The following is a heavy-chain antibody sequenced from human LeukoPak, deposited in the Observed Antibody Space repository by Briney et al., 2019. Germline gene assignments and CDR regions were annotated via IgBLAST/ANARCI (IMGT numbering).Heavy chain of an antibody. V-gene: IGHV4-59*01. CDR1: GGSISGYS. Sequence: PSETLSLTCTVSGGSISGYSWTWIRQPPGKGLEWIGYVYYSGNSNYNPSLKSRVTISVDTSKNQFSLKLTSATAADTAVYYCARVVVDYYDSSGYFDNWGQGTLVTVFS. CDR2: VYYSGNS. J-gene: IGHJ4*02. D-gene: IGHD3-22*01. CDR3: ARVVVDYYDSSGYFDN.